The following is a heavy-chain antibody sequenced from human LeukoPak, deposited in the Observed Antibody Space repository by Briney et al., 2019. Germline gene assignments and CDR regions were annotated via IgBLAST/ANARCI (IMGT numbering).Heavy chain of an antibody. Sequence: GGSLRLSCAASGFTFSNYWMGWVRQAPGKGLQWVANIKTDGSEKYYVDSVKGRFTISRDNAKNSLYLQMNSLRAEDTAVYYCATYSSLNRREFQYWGQGTLLTVSS. CDR3: ATYSSLNRREFQY. J-gene: IGHJ1*01. CDR1: GFTFSNYW. V-gene: IGHV3-7*01. D-gene: IGHD3-22*01. CDR2: IKTDGSEK.